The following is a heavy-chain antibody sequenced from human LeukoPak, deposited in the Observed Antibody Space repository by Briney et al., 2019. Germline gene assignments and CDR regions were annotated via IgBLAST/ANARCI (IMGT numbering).Heavy chain of an antibody. V-gene: IGHV3-9*03. J-gene: IGHJ3*02. Sequence: GGSLRLSCAASGFTFDDYAMHWVRQAPGKGLEWVSGISWNSGSIGYADSVKGRFTISRDNAKNSLYLQMNSLRAEDMALYYCAKEELGLMGAFDIWGQGTMVTVSS. CDR2: ISWNSGSI. CDR1: GFTFDDYA. D-gene: IGHD1-7*01. CDR3: AKEELGLMGAFDI.